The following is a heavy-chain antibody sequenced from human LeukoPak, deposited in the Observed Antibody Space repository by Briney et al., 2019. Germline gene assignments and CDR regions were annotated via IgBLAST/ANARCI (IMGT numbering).Heavy chain of an antibody. D-gene: IGHD6-19*01. CDR1: GYSFTSYW. V-gene: IGHV5-51*01. J-gene: IGHJ5*02. Sequence: GESLKISCKGSGYSFTSYWIGWVRQMPGKGLEWMGIIYPGDSDTRYSPSFQGQVTISADKSISTAYLQWSSLKASDTAMYYCARQRIAVAGTKRWFDPWGQGTLVTVSS. CDR2: IYPGDSDT. CDR3: ARQRIAVAGTKRWFDP.